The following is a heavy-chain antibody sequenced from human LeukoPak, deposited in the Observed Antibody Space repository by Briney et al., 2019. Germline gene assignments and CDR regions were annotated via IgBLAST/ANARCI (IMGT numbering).Heavy chain of an antibody. CDR2: INPSGGST. J-gene: IGHJ5*02. CDR1: GYTFTSYY. V-gene: IGHV1-46*03. CDR3: ARDGSGSYYNNWFDP. Sequence: RASVKVSCKASGYTFTSYYMHWVRQAPGQGLEWMGIINPSGGSTSYAQKFQGRVTMTRDTSTSTVYMELSILRSEDTAVYYCARDGSGSYYNNWFDPWGQGTLVTVSS. D-gene: IGHD3-10*01.